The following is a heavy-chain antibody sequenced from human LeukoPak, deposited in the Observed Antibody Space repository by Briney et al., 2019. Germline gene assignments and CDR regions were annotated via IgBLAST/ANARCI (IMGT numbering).Heavy chain of an antibody. CDR3: ARGRRVLGYCSSTSCYKVLDY. D-gene: IGHD2-2*02. V-gene: IGHV4-39*07. J-gene: IGHJ4*02. CDR1: GGSISSSSYY. CDR2: INHSGST. Sequence: SETLSLTCTVSGGSISSSSYYWGWIRQPPGKGLEWIGEINHSGSTNYNPSLKSRVTISVDTSKNQFSLKLSSVTAADTAVYYCARGRRVLGYCSSTSCYKVLDYWGQGTLVTVSS.